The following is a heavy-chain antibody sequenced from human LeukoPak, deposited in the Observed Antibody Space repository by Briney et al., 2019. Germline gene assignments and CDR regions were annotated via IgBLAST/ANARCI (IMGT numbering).Heavy chain of an antibody. D-gene: IGHD1-1*01. CDR1: GGSISSYY. CDR3: ARGVPGYNSVSNPFDY. Sequence: KSSETLSLTCTVSGGSISSYYWSWIRQPPGKGLEWIGCIYYSASTNYNPSLKSRVTISGDTSKNQFSLKLTSLTAADTAVYYCARGVPGYNSVSNPFDYWGQGTLVTVSS. CDR2: IYYSAST. V-gene: IGHV4-59*01. J-gene: IGHJ4*02.